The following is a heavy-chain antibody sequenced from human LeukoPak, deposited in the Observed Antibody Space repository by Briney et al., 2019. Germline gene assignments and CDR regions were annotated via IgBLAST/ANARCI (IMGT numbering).Heavy chain of an antibody. CDR1: GFTFSNYW. CDR3: ARNAAKVVPALY. J-gene: IGHJ4*02. D-gene: IGHD2-2*01. Sequence: SGGSLRLSCAASGFTFSNYWMSWVRQAPGKGLEWVANINQDGGATYYVDSVKGRFTISRDSANNSLYLQMSSLRAEDTAVYYCARNAAKVVPALYWGQGTLLSVSS. V-gene: IGHV3-7*01. CDR2: INQDGGAT.